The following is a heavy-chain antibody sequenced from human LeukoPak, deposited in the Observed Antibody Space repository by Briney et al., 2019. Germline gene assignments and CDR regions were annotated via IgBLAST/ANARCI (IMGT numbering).Heavy chain of an antibody. J-gene: IGHJ4*02. V-gene: IGHV4-4*02. CDR3: ARVLFGSGSSLDY. CDR2: IYHSGST. Sequence: PSETLSLTCTVSGGSFSCGNWWSCVRQPPGKGLEWIGEIYHSGSTNYNPSLKTRVTISVDKSRNEFSLKLTSVTAADTAVYYCARVLFGSGSSLDYWGQGTLVTVSS. D-gene: IGHD3-10*01. CDR1: GGSFSCGNW.